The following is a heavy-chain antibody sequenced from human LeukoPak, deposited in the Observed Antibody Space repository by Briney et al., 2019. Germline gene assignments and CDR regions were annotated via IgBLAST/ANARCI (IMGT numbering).Heavy chain of an antibody. CDR2: IYSSGTT. CDR1: GGSINTYY. CDR3: ARTYYDITTYYFDY. V-gene: IGHV4-4*07. D-gene: IGHD3-22*01. J-gene: IGHJ4*02. Sequence: SETLSLTCTVSGGSINTYYRSWIRQPAGKGLEWIGRIYSSGTTHYNPSLKSRVTMSVDTSKNQFSLKLSSVTAADTAVYYCARTYYDITTYYFDYWGQGTLVTVSS.